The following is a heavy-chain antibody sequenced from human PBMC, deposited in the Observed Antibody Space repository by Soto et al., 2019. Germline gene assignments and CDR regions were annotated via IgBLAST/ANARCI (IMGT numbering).Heavy chain of an antibody. J-gene: IGHJ6*02. CDR1: GYTFTSYG. CDR3: ARVPSGSYYDYYYYGMDV. V-gene: IGHV1-18*01. D-gene: IGHD1-26*01. Sequence: ASVKVSCKASGYTFTSYGISWVRQAPGQGLEWMGWISAYNGNTNYAQKLQGRVTMTTDTSTSTAYMELRSLRSDDTAVYYCARVPSGSYYDYYYYGMDVWGQGTTVTVSS. CDR2: ISAYNGNT.